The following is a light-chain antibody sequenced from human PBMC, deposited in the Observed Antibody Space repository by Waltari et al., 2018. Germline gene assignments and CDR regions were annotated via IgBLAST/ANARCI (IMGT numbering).Light chain of an antibody. CDR2: GAS. CDR3: QQYSSSPAIT. V-gene: IGKV3-20*01. J-gene: IGKJ5*01. Sequence: EIVLTQSPGTLSLSPGDTATLSCRASQSVTGNFLAWYQQKPGQTPRLLIFGASNRATGIPDRFRGSGSGPDFTLTISRLEPEDFALYFCQQYSSSPAITFDQGTRLEIK. CDR1: QSVTGNF.